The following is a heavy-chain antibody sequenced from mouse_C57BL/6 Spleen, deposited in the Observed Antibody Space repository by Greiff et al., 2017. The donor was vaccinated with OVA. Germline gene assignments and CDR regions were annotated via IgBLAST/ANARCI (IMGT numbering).Heavy chain of an antibody. V-gene: IGHV5-16*01. CDR2: INYDGSST. CDR3: ARYFDY. J-gene: IGHJ2*01. CDR1: GFTFSDYY. Sequence: EVQLVESEGGLVQPGSSMKLSCTASGFTFSDYYMAWVRQVPEKGLEWVANINYDGSSTYYLDSLKSRFIISRDNAKNILYLQMSSLKSEDTATYYCARYFDYWGQGTTLTVSS.